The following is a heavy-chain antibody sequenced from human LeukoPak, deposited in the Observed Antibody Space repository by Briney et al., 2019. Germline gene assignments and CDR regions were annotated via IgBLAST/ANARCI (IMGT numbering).Heavy chain of an antibody. J-gene: IGHJ5*02. D-gene: IGHD2-2*01. CDR3: ARVFGSCSSTSCPYPDWFDP. Sequence: GGSLRLSCAASGFAFSEQYMSWIRQAPGKGLEWVSYISTSGSTIYYADSVKGRFTISRDNAKNSLYLQMNSLRAEDTAVYYCARVFGSCSSTSCPYPDWFDPWGQGTLVTVSS. CDR2: ISTSGSTI. CDR1: GFAFSEQY. V-gene: IGHV3-11*04.